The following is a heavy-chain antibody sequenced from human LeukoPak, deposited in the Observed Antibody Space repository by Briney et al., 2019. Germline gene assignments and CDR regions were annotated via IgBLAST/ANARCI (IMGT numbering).Heavy chain of an antibody. CDR3: ARGKTSQNIVTRKTYNWFDP. CDR1: GFTFSSYN. Sequence: PGGSLRLSCAASGFTFSSYNMNWVRQAPGKGLEWVSSISSSSDYIYYADSEKGRFTISRDNAKNSLYLQMKSLRAEDTAVYYCARGKTSQNIVTRKTYNWFDPWGQGTLVTVSS. J-gene: IGHJ5*02. CDR2: ISSSSDYI. V-gene: IGHV3-21*01. D-gene: IGHD2/OR15-2a*01.